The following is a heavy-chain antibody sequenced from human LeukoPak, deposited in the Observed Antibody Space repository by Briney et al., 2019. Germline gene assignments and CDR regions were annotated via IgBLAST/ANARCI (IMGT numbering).Heavy chain of an antibody. D-gene: IGHD6-13*01. J-gene: IGHJ6*02. V-gene: IGHV1-8*01. CDR2: MNPNSGNT. CDR3: ARDSAAAGFPFYYYYYYGMDV. Sequence: ASVKVSCKASGYTFTSYDINWVRQATGQGPEWMGWMNPNSGNTGYAQKFQGRVTMTRNTSISTAYMELSSLRSEDTAVYYCARDSAAAGFPFYYYYYYGMDVWGQGTTVIVSS. CDR1: GYTFTSYD.